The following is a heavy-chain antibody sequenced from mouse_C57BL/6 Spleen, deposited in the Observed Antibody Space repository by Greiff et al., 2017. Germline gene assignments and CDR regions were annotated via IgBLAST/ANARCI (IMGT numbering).Heavy chain of an antibody. J-gene: IGHJ3*01. V-gene: IGHV1-22*01. CDR2: INPNNGGT. CDR3: AREVYYGKGAWFAY. D-gene: IGHD2-1*01. CDR1: GYTFTDYN. Sequence: VQLKQSGPELVKPGASVKMSCKASGYTFTDYNMHWVKQSHGKSLEWIGYINPNNGGTSYNQKFKGKATLTVNKSSSTAYMELRSLTSEDSAVYYCAREVYYGKGAWFAYWGQGTLVTVSA.